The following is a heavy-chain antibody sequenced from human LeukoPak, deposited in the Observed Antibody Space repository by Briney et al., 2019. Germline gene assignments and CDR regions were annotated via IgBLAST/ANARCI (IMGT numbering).Heavy chain of an antibody. J-gene: IGHJ5*02. Sequence: KTGGSLRLSCAASGFTFSSYSMNWVRQAPGKGLEWVSSISSSSSYIYYADSVKGRFTISRDNAKNSLYLQMNSLRAEDTAVYYCARVVVPAAIWFDPWGQGTLVTVSS. CDR1: GFTFSSYS. D-gene: IGHD2-2*01. CDR3: ARVVVPAAIWFDP. CDR2: ISSSSSYI. V-gene: IGHV3-21*01.